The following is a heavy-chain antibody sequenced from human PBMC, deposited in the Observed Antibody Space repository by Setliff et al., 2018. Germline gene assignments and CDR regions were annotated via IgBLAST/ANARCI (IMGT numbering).Heavy chain of an antibody. CDR1: GFSLTNARMG. J-gene: IGHJ4*02. D-gene: IGHD1-1*01. CDR3: ARMVVQLGTTARLFDY. Sequence: SGPTLVNPTETVTLTCTVSGFSLTNARMGVSWIRQPPGKALEWLAHIFSDDKKSYSTSLHSRLTIFKDTSKSQVVLIMTNMDPEDTATYYCARMVVQLGTTARLFDYWGRGTLVTVSS. CDR2: IFSDDKK. V-gene: IGHV2-26*01.